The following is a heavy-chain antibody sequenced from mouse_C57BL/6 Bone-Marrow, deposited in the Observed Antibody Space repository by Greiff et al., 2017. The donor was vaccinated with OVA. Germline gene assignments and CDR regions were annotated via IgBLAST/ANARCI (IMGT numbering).Heavy chain of an antibody. V-gene: IGHV1-64*01. D-gene: IGHD2-2*01. CDR1: GYTFTSYW. Sequence: VQLQQPGAELVKPGASVKLSCTASGYTFTSYWMHWVKQRPGQGLEWIGMIHPNSGSTNYNEKFKSKATLTVDKSSSTAYMQLSRLTAEAAAVYYCAIGLRRDYWGQGTTLTVSS. J-gene: IGHJ2*01. CDR2: IHPNSGST. CDR3: AIGLRRDY.